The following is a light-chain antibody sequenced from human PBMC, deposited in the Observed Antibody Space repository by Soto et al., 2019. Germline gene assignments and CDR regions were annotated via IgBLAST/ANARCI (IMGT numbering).Light chain of an antibody. Sequence: EIVLTQSPATLSLSPGERATLSCRASQSASSYLAWYQQKPGQAPRLLIYDASNRATGIPDRFSGSGSGTDFTLTISSLEPEDFAVYYCQQRTNWPWTFGQGTKVDI. J-gene: IGKJ1*01. CDR2: DAS. CDR1: QSASSY. CDR3: QQRTNWPWT. V-gene: IGKV3-11*01.